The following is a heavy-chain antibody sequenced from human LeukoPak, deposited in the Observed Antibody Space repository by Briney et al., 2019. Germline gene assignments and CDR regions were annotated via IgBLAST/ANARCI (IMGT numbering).Heavy chain of an antibody. CDR3: ARDGIMDN. V-gene: IGHV3-48*04. Sequence: GGSLRLSFAVSGFMFSQHTMNWVRQAPGKGLEWVSYISSNSSTIFYADSVKGRFTLSRDNARNSLYLQMNSLRAEDTAVYYCARDGIMDNWGQGTLVTVSS. CDR1: GFMFSQHT. CDR2: ISSNSSTI. D-gene: IGHD1-14*01. J-gene: IGHJ4*02.